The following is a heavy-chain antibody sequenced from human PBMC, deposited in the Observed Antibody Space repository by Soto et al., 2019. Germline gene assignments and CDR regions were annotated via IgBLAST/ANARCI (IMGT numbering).Heavy chain of an antibody. D-gene: IGHD3-22*01. CDR1: GYTFTSYY. CDR2: INPSGGST. CDR3: ARATLITYYYDSGGYYLDYFDY. V-gene: IGHV1-46*01. J-gene: IGHJ4*02. Sequence: ASVKVSCKASGYTFTSYYMHWVRQAPGQGLEWMGIINPSGGSTSYAQKFQGRVTMTRDTSTSTVYMELSSLRSEDTAVYYCARATLITYYYDSGGYYLDYFDYWGQGTLVTVSS.